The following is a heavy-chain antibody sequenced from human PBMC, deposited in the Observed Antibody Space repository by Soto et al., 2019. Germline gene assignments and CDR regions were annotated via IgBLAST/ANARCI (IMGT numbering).Heavy chain of an antibody. V-gene: IGHV3-30-3*01. CDR2: ISYEGSNK. CDR3: ARGGWVTIFGVVMPDYYYGMDV. J-gene: IGHJ6*02. D-gene: IGHD3-3*01. Sequence: GGSLRLSSAAPGCTSSSYALHWVRKAPSKGLEWVAVISYEGSNKYYADSGKGRFTISRDNSKNTLYLQMNSLRAEDTAVYYCARGGWVTIFGVVMPDYYYGMDVWGQGTTVTVS. CDR1: GCTSSSYA.